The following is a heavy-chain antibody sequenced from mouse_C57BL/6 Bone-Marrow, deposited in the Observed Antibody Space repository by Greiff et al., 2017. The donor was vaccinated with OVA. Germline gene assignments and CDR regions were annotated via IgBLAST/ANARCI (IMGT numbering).Heavy chain of an antibody. CDR2: IHPSDSDT. CDR3: AVLYYYGSSYRYFDY. V-gene: IGHV1-74*01. Sequence: QVQLQQPGAELVKPGASVKVSCKASGYTFTSYWMHWVKQRPGQGLEWIGRIHPSDSDTNYNHKFKGKATLTVDKSSSTAYMQLSSLTSEDSAVYYGAVLYYYGSSYRYFDYWGQGTTLTVSS. J-gene: IGHJ2*01. D-gene: IGHD1-1*01. CDR1: GYTFTSYW.